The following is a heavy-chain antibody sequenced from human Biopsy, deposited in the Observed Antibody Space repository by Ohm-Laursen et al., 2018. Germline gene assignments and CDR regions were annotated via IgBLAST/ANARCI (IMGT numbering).Heavy chain of an antibody. J-gene: IGHJ6*02. D-gene: IGHD1-14*01. Sequence: ASGKASCNASGYTFVNYYMHWVRQAPGQGLDWMGIFNHGGGTANYAQNFQRRFVMTRNMSTNTAYMELSSLTSDDTAVYYFARHRGISTLEPPRPFGMDVWGQGTTVTVSS. CDR2: FNHGGGTA. CDR3: ARHRGISTLEPPRPFGMDV. V-gene: IGHV1-46*01. CDR1: GYTFVNYY.